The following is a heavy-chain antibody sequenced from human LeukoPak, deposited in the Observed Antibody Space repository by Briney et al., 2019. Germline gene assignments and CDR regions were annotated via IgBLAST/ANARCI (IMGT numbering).Heavy chain of an antibody. D-gene: IGHD5-12*01. J-gene: IGHJ6*03. CDR1: GGSISSSYW. Sequence: SGTLSLTCAVSGGSISSSYWWSWIRQPPGKGLEWIGEIYHSGSTNYNLSLKSRVTISVDTSKKKFSLKMSSVTAADTAVYYCARLSGYGLHYYYYMDVWGKGTTVTVSS. CDR3: ARLSGYGLHYYYYMDV. CDR2: IYHSGST. V-gene: IGHV4-4*02.